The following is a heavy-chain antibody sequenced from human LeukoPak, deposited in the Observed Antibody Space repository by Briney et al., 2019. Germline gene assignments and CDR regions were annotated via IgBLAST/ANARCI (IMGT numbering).Heavy chain of an antibody. J-gene: IGHJ4*02. V-gene: IGHV3-53*01. CDR2: IYSGGST. CDR1: GFTVSSNY. Sequence: GSLRLSCAASGFTVSSNYMSWVRQAPGKGLEWVSVIYSGGSTYYADSVKGRFTISRDNSKNTLYLQMNSLRAEDPAVYYCARVDSSSWYSEYYFDYWGQGTLVTVSS. D-gene: IGHD6-13*01. CDR3: ARVDSSSWYSEYYFDY.